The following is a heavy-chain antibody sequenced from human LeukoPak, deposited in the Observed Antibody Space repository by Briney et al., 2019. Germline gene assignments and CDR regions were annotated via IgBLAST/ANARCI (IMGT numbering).Heavy chain of an antibody. Sequence: SETLSLTCTVSGGSISSGGYYWRWIRQHTGKGLEWIGYIYYSGTTYYNPSLKSRVTISVDTSKNQFSLKLSSVTAADTAVYYCARDSGDLFDYWGQGTLVTVSS. V-gene: IGHV4-31*03. J-gene: IGHJ4*02. CDR2: IYYSGTT. D-gene: IGHD2-21*02. CDR3: ARDSGDLFDY. CDR1: GGSISSGGYY.